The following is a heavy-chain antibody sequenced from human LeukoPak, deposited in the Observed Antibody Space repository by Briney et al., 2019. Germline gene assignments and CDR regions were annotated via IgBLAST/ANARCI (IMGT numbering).Heavy chain of an antibody. CDR1: GGSFSGYH. Sequence: SETLSLTCAVYGGSFSGYHWSWIRQPPGEGLEWIGETNHSGSTTYNPSLKSRVTISVDTSKNQFSLKLSSVTAADTAVYYCARGSGSGWYHYWGQGTLVTVSS. V-gene: IGHV4-34*01. CDR3: ARGSGSGWYHY. CDR2: TNHSGST. J-gene: IGHJ4*02. D-gene: IGHD6-19*01.